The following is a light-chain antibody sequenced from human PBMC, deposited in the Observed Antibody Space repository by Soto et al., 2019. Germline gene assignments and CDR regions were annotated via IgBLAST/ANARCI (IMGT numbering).Light chain of an antibody. J-gene: IGLJ1*01. Sequence: QSALTQPASVSGSPGQWITISCIGTSSDVGGYNYVSWYQQHPGKAPKLMIYEVSNRPSGVSNRFSGSKSGNTASLTISGLQAEDEAEYYCSSYTSRSSLGVFGTGTKVT. CDR3: SSYTSRSSLGV. V-gene: IGLV2-14*03. CDR1: SSDVGGYNY. CDR2: EVS.